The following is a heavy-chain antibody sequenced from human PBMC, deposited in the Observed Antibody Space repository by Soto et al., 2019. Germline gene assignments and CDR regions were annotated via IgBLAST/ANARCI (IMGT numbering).Heavy chain of an antibody. J-gene: IGHJ6*02. D-gene: IGHD6-13*01. V-gene: IGHV3-30*18. Sequence: QVQLVESGGGVVQPGRSLRLSCAASGFTFSSYGMHWVRQAPGKGLEWVAVISYDGSNKYYADSVKGRFTISRDNSKNTLYLQMNSLRAEDTAVYYCAKGVEQQLVDAGDYYYYGMDVWGQGTTVTVSS. CDR1: GFTFSSYG. CDR3: AKGVEQQLVDAGDYYYYGMDV. CDR2: ISYDGSNK.